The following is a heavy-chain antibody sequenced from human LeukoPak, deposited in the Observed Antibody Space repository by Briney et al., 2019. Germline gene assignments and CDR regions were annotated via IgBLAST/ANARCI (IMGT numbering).Heavy chain of an antibody. CDR3: ARGVSSSPHAYWFDP. D-gene: IGHD2-2*01. J-gene: IGHJ5*02. CDR1: GGTFSSYA. Sequence: SVKAYKKASGGTFSSYAISWVRQAPGQGLEWLGGIIPIFGTANYAQMFQGRVTTTADESTSTAYMELSSLRSEDTAVYYCARGVSSSPHAYWFDPWGQGSKFAVSS. CDR2: IIPIFGTA. V-gene: IGHV1-69*01.